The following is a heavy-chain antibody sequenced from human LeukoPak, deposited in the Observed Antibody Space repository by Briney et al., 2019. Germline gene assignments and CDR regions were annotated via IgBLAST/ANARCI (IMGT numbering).Heavy chain of an antibody. J-gene: IGHJ4*02. V-gene: IGHV3-23*01. D-gene: IGHD3-22*01. Sequence: GGSLRLSCAASGFTFSSYAMSWVPQAPGKGLDWVSAISGSGGSTYYADSVKGRFTISRDNSKNTLYLQMNSLRAEDTAVYYCAKDLSSGYYYACDYWGQGTLVTVSS. CDR3: AKDLSSGYYYACDY. CDR1: GFTFSSYA. CDR2: ISGSGGST.